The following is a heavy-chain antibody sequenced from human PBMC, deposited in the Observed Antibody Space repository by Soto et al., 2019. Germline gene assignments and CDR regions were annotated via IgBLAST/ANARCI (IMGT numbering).Heavy chain of an antibody. Sequence: ASVKVSCKASGYSFTSYWIGWARQAPGQGLEWMGWINAYNGNTNYAQNLQGRLTLTTDTSTTTAYMELRSLRSNDTAIYYCAMVDVYVTPSPQDVWGQGTTVTVSS. V-gene: IGHV1-18*04. CDR1: GYSFTSYW. J-gene: IGHJ6*02. CDR2: INAYNGNT. CDR3: AMVDVYVTPSPQDV. D-gene: IGHD3-16*01.